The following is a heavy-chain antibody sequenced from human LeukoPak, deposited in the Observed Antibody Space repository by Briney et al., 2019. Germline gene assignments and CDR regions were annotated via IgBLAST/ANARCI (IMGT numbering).Heavy chain of an antibody. V-gene: IGHV3-7*01. Sequence: PGGSLRLSCAASGFTFSSYWMSWVRQAPGKGLEWVANIKQDGSEKYYVDSVKGRFTISRDNAKNSLYLQMNSLRAEDTAVYYCARDFYDFWSGYGSVRDWFDPWGQGTLVTVSS. CDR2: IKQDGSEK. CDR3: ARDFYDFWSGYGSVRDWFDP. CDR1: GFTFSSYW. D-gene: IGHD3-3*01. J-gene: IGHJ5*02.